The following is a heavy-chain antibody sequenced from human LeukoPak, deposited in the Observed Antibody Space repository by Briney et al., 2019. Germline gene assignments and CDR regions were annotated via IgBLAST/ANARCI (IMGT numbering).Heavy chain of an antibody. CDR3: AREGGTLVVPANDAFDI. V-gene: IGHV3-7*01. CDR1: GFTFSSYW. D-gene: IGHD2-2*01. J-gene: IGHJ3*02. Sequence: GGSLRLSCAASGFTFSSYWMSWVRQAPGKGLEWVANIKQDGSEKYYVDSVKGRFTISRDNAKNSLYLQMNSLRAEDTAVYYCAREGGTLVVPANDAFDIWGQGTMVTVSS. CDR2: IKQDGSEK.